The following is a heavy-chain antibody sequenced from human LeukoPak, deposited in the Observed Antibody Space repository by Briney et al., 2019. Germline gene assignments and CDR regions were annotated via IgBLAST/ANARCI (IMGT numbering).Heavy chain of an antibody. CDR3: ARDFPTTKYSSVDAFDI. V-gene: IGHV3-23*01. D-gene: IGHD6-25*01. CDR2: ISGSGGST. CDR1: GFTFSSYG. Sequence: GGTLRLSCAASGFTFSSYGMSWVRQAPGKGLEWVSAISGSGGSTYYADSVKGRFTISRDNSKNTLYLQMNSLRAEDTAVYYCARDFPTTKYSSVDAFDIWGQGTMVTVSS. J-gene: IGHJ3*02.